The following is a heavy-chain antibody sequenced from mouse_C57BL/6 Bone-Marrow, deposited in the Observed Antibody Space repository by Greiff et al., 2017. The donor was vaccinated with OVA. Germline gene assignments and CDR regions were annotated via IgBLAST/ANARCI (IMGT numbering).Heavy chain of an antibody. Sequence: QVQLQQSGPELVKPGASVKISCKASGYAFSSSWMNWVKQRPGKGLEWIGRIYPGDGDTNYNGKFKGKATLTADKSSSTDYMQLSSLTSEDSAVYFCARFPLLLRRYFDVWGTGTTVTVSS. J-gene: IGHJ1*03. CDR3: ARFPLLLRRYFDV. CDR1: GYAFSSSW. V-gene: IGHV1-82*01. D-gene: IGHD1-1*01. CDR2: IYPGDGDT.